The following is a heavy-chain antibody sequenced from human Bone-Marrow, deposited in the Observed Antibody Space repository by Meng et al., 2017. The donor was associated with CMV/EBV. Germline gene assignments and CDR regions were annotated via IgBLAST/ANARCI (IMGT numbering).Heavy chain of an antibody. CDR1: GFTFSKYD. V-gene: IGHV3-13*01. Sequence: GGSLRLSCAASGFTFSKYDMHWVRQATGKGLEWVSAVGPAGDTYYSGSVKGRFTISRENAKTSLYLQMNSLRAGDTAVYYCARVRLRWGFFDYWGQGTLVTVSS. J-gene: IGHJ4*02. D-gene: IGHD4-23*01. CDR3: ARVRLRWGFFDY. CDR2: VGPAGDT.